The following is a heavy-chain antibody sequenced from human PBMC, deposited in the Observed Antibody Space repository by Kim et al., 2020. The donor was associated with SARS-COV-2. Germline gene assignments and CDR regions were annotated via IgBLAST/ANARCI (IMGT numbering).Heavy chain of an antibody. CDR2: NP. D-gene: IGHD6-19*01. J-gene: IGHJ4*02. V-gene: IGHV7-4-1*02. Sequence: NPTYAQGFTGRFVFSLDTSVSTAYLQISSLKAEDTAVYYCARVGGWPFDYWGQGTLVTVSS. CDR3: ARVGGWPFDY.